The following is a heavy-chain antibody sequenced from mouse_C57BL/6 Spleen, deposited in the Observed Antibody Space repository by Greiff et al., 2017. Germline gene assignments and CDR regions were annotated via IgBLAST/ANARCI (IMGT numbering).Heavy chain of an antibody. CDR2: IRSKSNNYAT. V-gene: IGHV10-1*01. Sequence: VQLKESGGGLVQPKGSLKLSCAASGFSFNTYAMNWVRQAPGKGLEWVARIRSKSNNYATYYADSVKDRFTISRDDSESMLYLQMNTLKTEDTDLYYCVRDYDEAWFAYWGQGTLVTVSA. CDR3: VRDYDEAWFAY. D-gene: IGHD2-4*01. CDR1: GFSFNTYA. J-gene: IGHJ3*01.